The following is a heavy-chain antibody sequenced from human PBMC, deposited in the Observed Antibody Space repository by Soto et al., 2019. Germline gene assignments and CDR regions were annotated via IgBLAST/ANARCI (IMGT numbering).Heavy chain of an antibody. D-gene: IGHD3-22*01. CDR1: GYTFTTYG. J-gene: IGHJ4*02. CDR2: INVYNANT. CDR3: ARGYYYDNSGMFYFDY. Sequence: ASVKVSCKTSGYTFTTYGISWVRQAPGQGLEWMGWINVYNANTNYAQKFQGRVTMTTDTSTTTAYMDLKSLRSDDTAVYYCARGYYYDNSGMFYFDYWGQGTLVTVSS. V-gene: IGHV1-18*04.